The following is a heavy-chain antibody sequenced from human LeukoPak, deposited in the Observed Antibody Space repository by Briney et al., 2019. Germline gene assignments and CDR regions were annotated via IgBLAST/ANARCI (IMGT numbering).Heavy chain of an antibody. Sequence: GSLRLSCAASGFTFSDYYMSWIRQAPGKGLEWVSYISSSSSYTNYADSVKGRFTISRDNAKNSLYLQMNSLRAEDTAVYYCASPSIAVAGRGGDAFDIWGQGTMVTVSS. CDR2: ISSSSSYT. CDR3: ASPSIAVAGRGGDAFDI. D-gene: IGHD6-19*01. CDR1: GFTFSDYY. J-gene: IGHJ3*02. V-gene: IGHV3-11*06.